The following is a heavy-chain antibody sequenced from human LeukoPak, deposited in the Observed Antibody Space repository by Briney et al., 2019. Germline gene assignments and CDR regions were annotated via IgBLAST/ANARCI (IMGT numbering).Heavy chain of an antibody. CDR2: IRGSGDGT. CDR3: VRDFSCSGGSCPLFDS. V-gene: IGHV3-23*01. D-gene: IGHD2-15*01. J-gene: IGHJ4*02. Sequence: GGSLRLSCAVSGFTFSDYGMSWVRQAPGKGLEWVSGIRGSGDGTYYADSVKGRFTISRDNSKDRLYLQMSSLRAEDTAIYYCVRDFSCSGGSCPLFDSWGRGTLVSVSS. CDR1: GFTFSDYG.